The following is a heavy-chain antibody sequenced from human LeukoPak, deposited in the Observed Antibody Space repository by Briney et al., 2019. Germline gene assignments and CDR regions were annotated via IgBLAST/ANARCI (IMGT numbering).Heavy chain of an antibody. V-gene: IGHV4-59*01. J-gene: IGHJ6*03. CDR3: ASASGAARPGVYYYYMDV. Sequence: PSETLSLTCTVSGGSISSYYWSWIRQPPGKGLEWIGYIYYSGSTNYNPSLKSRVTISVDTSKNQFSLKLSSVTAADTAVYYCASASGAARPGVYYYYMDVWGKGTTVTVSS. CDR2: IYYSGST. D-gene: IGHD6-6*01. CDR1: GGSISSYY.